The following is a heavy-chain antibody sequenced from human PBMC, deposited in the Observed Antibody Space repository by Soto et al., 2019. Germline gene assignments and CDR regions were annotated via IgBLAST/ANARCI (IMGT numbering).Heavy chain of an antibody. Sequence: QVQLVQSGAEVKKPGASVKVSCKASGYTFTSFGISWVRQAPGQGLEWMGWLSAHNGNTKSAQKLRGRVTMTTDTSTSTAYMELRSLRSDDTAVYYCARNPGSGWQQPGNVFDIWGQGTVVTVSS. CDR3: ARNPGSGWQQPGNVFDI. CDR2: LSAHNGNT. V-gene: IGHV1-18*04. CDR1: GYTFTSFG. D-gene: IGHD1-1*01. J-gene: IGHJ3*02.